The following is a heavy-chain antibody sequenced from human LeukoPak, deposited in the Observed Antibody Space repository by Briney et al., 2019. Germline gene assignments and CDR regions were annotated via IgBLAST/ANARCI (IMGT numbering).Heavy chain of an antibody. D-gene: IGHD6-13*01. CDR2: IWYDGSNK. CDR3: AKCAIAAAFMDV. Sequence: GGSLRLSCAASGFTFSSYGMHWVRQAPGKGLEWVAVIWYDGSNKYYADSVKGRFTISRDNSKNTLYLQMNSLRAEDTAVYYCAKCAIAAAFMDVWGKGTTVTVSS. CDR1: GFTFSSYG. J-gene: IGHJ6*03. V-gene: IGHV3-33*06.